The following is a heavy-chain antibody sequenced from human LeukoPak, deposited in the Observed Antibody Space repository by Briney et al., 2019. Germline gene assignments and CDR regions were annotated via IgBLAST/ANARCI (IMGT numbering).Heavy chain of an antibody. Sequence: PGGSLRLSCAASGFTFSSYPIHWVRQAPGKGLEWVAVISFDGNNKYYADSMRGRFTISRDNSKKTLYLQMNSLRAEDTAVYYCAKDGDYPWPNWYFDLWGRGTLVTVSS. CDR2: ISFDGNNK. J-gene: IGHJ2*01. V-gene: IGHV3-30-3*01. D-gene: IGHD4-17*01. CDR1: GFTFSSYP. CDR3: AKDGDYPWPNWYFDL.